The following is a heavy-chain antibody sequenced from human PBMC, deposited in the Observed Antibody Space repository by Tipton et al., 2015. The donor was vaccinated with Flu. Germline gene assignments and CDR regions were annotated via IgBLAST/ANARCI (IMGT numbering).Heavy chain of an antibody. J-gene: IGHJ2*01. CDR3: ARLDRYFDL. D-gene: IGHD3-9*01. CDR2: IYTSGST. CDR1: GGSISSGSYY. Sequence: TLSRTCTVSGGSISSGSYYWSWIRQPAGKGLEWIGRIYTSGSTNYNPSLKSRVTISVDTSKNQFSLKLSSVTAADTAVYYCARLDRYFDLWGRGTLVTVSS. V-gene: IGHV4-61*02.